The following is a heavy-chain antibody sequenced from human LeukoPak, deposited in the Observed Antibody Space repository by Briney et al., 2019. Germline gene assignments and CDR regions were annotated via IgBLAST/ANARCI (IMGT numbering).Heavy chain of an antibody. J-gene: IGHJ4*02. D-gene: IGHD3-10*01. CDR1: GFTFSSYS. V-gene: IGHV3-21*01. CDR2: ISSSSSYI. Sequence: AGGSLRLSCAASGFTFSSYSMNWVRQAPGKGLEWVSSISSSSSYIYYADSVKGRFTISRDNAKNSLYLQMNSLRAEDTAVYYCARGYGSGSHGDYWGQGTLVTVSS. CDR3: ARGYGSGSHGDY.